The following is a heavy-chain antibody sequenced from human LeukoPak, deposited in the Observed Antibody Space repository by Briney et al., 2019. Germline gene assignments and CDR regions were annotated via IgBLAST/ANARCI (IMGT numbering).Heavy chain of an antibody. Sequence: GGSLRLSCAASGFTFSSYWMSWVRQAPGKGLEWVANIKQDGSETYYVDSVKVRFTISRDNAKNLLYLEMNSLRAEDTALYYCARVDGSSSCPDYWGQGTLVTVSS. J-gene: IGHJ4*02. CDR1: GFTFSSYW. D-gene: IGHD6-13*01. CDR2: IKQDGSET. CDR3: ARVDGSSSCPDY. V-gene: IGHV3-7*01.